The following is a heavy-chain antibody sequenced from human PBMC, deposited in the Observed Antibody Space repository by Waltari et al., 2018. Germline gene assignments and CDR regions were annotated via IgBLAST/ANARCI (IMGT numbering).Heavy chain of an antibody. CDR2: ITYDGRNQ. CDR1: GFTFSSYV. V-gene: IGHV3-30*04. D-gene: IGHD6-13*01. CDR3: AGSHSREYYYMDV. J-gene: IGHJ6*03. Sequence: QAQLVECGGGVVQPGRSLRLSCAASGFTFSSYVMHWVHQAPGKGLEWVAVITYDGRNQFYADFVKGRFTISRDNSKNTLYLQINSLRAEDAAVYYCAGSHSREYYYMDVWGKGTTVTVSS.